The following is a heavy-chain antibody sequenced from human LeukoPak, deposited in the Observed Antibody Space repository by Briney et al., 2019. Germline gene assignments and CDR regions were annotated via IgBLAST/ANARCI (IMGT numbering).Heavy chain of an antibody. J-gene: IGHJ4*02. Sequence: SETLSLTCTVSGGSISSSSYYWGWIRQPPGKGLEWIGSIYYSGSTYYNPSLKSRVTISVDTSKNQFSLKLSSVTAADTAVYYCAGSPDFDYWGQGTLVTVSS. CDR2: IYYSGST. CDR3: AGSPDFDY. CDR1: GGSISSSSYY. D-gene: IGHD6-13*01. V-gene: IGHV4-39*07.